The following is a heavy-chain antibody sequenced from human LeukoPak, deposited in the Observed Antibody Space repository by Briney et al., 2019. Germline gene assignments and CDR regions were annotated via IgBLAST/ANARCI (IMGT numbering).Heavy chain of an antibody. Sequence: PSETLSLTCAVYGGSFSGYYWSWIRQPPGKGLEWIGEINHSGSTNYNPSLKSRVTISVDTSKNQFSLQLNSVTPEDTAVYYCARDFGTWRPFEYWGQGILVTVSS. J-gene: IGHJ4*02. CDR3: ARDFGTWRPFEY. D-gene: IGHD3/OR15-3a*01. V-gene: IGHV4-34*01. CDR1: GGSFSGYY. CDR2: INHSGST.